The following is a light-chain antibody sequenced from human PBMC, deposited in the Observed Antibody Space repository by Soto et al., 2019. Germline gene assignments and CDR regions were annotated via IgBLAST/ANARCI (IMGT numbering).Light chain of an antibody. CDR3: GSYTSTSTLVV. CDR2: DVS. CDR1: SSDIGGYNL. V-gene: IGLV2-14*02. J-gene: IGLJ7*01. Sequence: QSALTQPASVSGSPGQSITVSCAGSSSDIGGYNLVAWYQQHPGKAPKLIIYDVSNRPSGVSNRFSGSKSGNTASLTISGLQPEDEAVYHCGSYTSTSTLVVFGGGTQLTVL.